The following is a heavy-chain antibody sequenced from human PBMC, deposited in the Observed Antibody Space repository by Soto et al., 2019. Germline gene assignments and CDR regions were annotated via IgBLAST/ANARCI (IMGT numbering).Heavy chain of an antibody. D-gene: IGHD6-13*01. CDR1: GGTISISNW. J-gene: IGHJ6*02. CDR3: ERVPLDNSAYKNKPAIIAAAGTDLRNSAYGMDV. CDR2: ICHSGST. V-gene: IGHV4-4*02. Sequence: SETLSLTCAVSGGTISISNWWSCVRQPPGKGLEWIWEICHSGSTNYNPSLKSRVTISVDKSKNQFSLKLSSVTAADTAVYYCERVPLDNSAYKNKPAIIAAAGTDLRNSAYGMDVWGQGNTVTV.